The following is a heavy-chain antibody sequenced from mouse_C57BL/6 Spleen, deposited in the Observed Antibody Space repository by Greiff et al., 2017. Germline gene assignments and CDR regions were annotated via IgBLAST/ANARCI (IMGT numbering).Heavy chain of an antibody. V-gene: IGHV5-9*01. CDR3: ARTVYYYGSSYYFDY. D-gene: IGHD1-1*01. CDR2: ISGGGGNT. J-gene: IGHJ2*01. CDR1: GFTFSSYT. Sequence: EVNVVESGGGLVKPGGSLKLSCAASGFTFSSYTMSWVRQTPEKRLEWVATISGGGGNTYYPDSVKGRFTISRDNAKNTLYLQMSSLRSEDTALYYCARTVYYYGSSYYFDYWGQGTTLTVSS.